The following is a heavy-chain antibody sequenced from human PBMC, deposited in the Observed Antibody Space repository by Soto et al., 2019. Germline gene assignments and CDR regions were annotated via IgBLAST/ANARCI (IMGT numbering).Heavy chain of an antibody. Sequence: VQLVESGGGVVQPGRSLRLSCAASGFTLSSYAMHWVRQAPGKGLEWVAVISYDGSNKYYADSVKGRFTISRDNSKNSLYLQMNSLRAEDTAVYYCAREWWGAGTTPYFEYWGQGTLVTVSS. CDR2: ISYDGSNK. V-gene: IGHV3-30-3*01. CDR3: AREWWGAGTTPYFEY. D-gene: IGHD1-7*01. J-gene: IGHJ4*02. CDR1: GFTLSSYA.